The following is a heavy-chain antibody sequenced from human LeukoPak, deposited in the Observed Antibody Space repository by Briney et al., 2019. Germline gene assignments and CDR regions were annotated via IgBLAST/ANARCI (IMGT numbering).Heavy chain of an antibody. CDR2: IYYSGST. J-gene: IGHJ6*03. Sequence: PSETLSLTCTVSGYSLSSCYYGGWLRQPPGRGLECIGSIYYSGSTYYNPSLKSRVTIPVGTSKNQFYLKLNSVTAADTAVYYGARVNTVTTFYYYYMDVWGKGTTVTVSS. D-gene: IGHD4-17*01. V-gene: IGHV4-38-2*02. CDR1: GYSLSSCYY. CDR3: ARVNTVTTFYYYYMDV.